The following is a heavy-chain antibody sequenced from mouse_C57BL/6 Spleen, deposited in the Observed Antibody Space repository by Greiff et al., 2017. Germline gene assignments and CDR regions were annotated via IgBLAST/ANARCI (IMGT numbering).Heavy chain of an antibody. V-gene: IGHV2-9*01. CDR3: AKHGDYYYGSSYDWYFDV. Sequence: VKLMESGPGLVAPSQSLSITCTVSGFSLTSYGVDWVRQPPGKGLEWLGVIWGGGSTNYNSALMSRLSISKDNSKSQVFLKMNSLQTDDTAMYYCAKHGDYYYGSSYDWYFDVWGTGTTVTVSS. D-gene: IGHD1-1*01. CDR1: GFSLTSYG. CDR2: IWGGGST. J-gene: IGHJ1*03.